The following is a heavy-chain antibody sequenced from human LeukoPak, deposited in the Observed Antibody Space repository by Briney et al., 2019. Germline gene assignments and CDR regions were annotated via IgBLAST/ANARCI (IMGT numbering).Heavy chain of an antibody. Sequence: ASVKVSCKASGYTFTSYDINWVRQATGQGLEWMGWMNPNSGNTGYAQKFQGRVTMTRNTSISTAYMELSSLRSEDTAVYYCARDFADYYYYGMDVWGQGTTVTVSS. CDR3: ARDFADYYYYGMDV. CDR2: MNPNSGNT. V-gene: IGHV1-8*01. J-gene: IGHJ6*02. D-gene: IGHD3-3*01. CDR1: GYTFTSYD.